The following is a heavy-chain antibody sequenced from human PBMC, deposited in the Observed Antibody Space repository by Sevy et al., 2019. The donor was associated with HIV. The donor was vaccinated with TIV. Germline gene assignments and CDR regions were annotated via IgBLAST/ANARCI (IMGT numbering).Heavy chain of an antibody. D-gene: IGHD3-9*01. CDR2: VYYSGST. CDR1: DGSISSSPYY. CDR3: VRQVGQLRSFGWSAGYFDY. Sequence: SETLSLTCTVSDGSISSSPYYWGWIRQPHEKGLEWIGSVYYSGSTYYNPSLKSRVTISLDTSKNRFALKLSSVTAAETAGYYCVRQVGQLRSFGWSAGYFDYWGQGTLVTVSS. V-gene: IGHV4-39*01. J-gene: IGHJ4*02.